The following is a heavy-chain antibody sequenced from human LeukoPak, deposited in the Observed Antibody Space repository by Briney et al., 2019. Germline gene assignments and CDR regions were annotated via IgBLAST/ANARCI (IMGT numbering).Heavy chain of an antibody. J-gene: IGHJ5*02. V-gene: IGHV3-23*01. CDR3: AKGRQGFDP. CDR2: ISSGGATT. Sequence: PGGSLRLSCAASGFTFSSSAMSWVRQAPGKGLEWVSAISSGGATTYYTDSVEGRFTISRDNSKNTLYLQMNTLRAEDTALYYCAKGRQGFDPWGQGTLVTVSS. CDR1: GFTFSSSA.